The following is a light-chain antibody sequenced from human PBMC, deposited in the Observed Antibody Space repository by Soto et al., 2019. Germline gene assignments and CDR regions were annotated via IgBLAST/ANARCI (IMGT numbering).Light chain of an antibody. CDR2: DVN. J-gene: IGLJ1*01. CDR1: SSDVGRYNH. V-gene: IGLV2-8*01. CDR3: SSYAGSIYV. Sequence: QSALTQPPSASGSPGQSVTISCTGTSSDVGRYNHVSWYQQHPGKAPKLIIFDVNKRPSGVHDRFSGSKSGNTASLTVSGLQAEDEADYYCSSYAGSIYVFGTGTKLTVL.